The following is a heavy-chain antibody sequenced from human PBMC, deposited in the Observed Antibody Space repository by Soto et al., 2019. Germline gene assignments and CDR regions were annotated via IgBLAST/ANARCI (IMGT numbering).Heavy chain of an antibody. V-gene: IGHV1-18*01. CDR3: ARGRYGDY. CDR2: ISAHNGNT. J-gene: IGHJ4*02. CDR1: GYAFTTYG. D-gene: IGHD1-26*01. Sequence: QVHLVQSGAEVKKPGASVKVSCKGSGYAFTTYGIPWVRQAPGQGLEWMGWISAHNGNTNYAQQLQGGVTVTRDTSTSTGYMELRSLRSVDTAVYYCARGRYGDYWGQGAVVTVSS.